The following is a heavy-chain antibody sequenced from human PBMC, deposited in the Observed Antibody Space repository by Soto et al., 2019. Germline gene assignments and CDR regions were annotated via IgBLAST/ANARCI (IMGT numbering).Heavy chain of an antibody. CDR2: ISSGGATL. V-gene: IGHV3-48*03. CDR1: GFTFSTYE. J-gene: IGHJ6*02. CDR3: ARGYASGWNYYYAMDV. D-gene: IGHD6-19*01. Sequence: EVQLVESGGGLVQPGGSLRLSCAASGFTFSTYEMNWVRQAPGKGLEWISYISSGGATLYYADSVKGRFTISRDNAKNSVYLQMSSLRGEDTATYYCARGYASGWNYYYAMDVWGQGTTVTVSS.